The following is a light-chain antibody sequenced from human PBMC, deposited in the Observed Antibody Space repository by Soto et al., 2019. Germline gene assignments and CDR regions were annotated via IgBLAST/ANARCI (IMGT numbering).Light chain of an antibody. Sequence: QSALTQPASVSGSPGQSITISCTGSSSDIGAYNYVSWFQQYPGKAPKLIISEVSNRPSGVSNRFSGYKSGTAASLTISGLQTEDEADYFCFSFTTDWTHVFGTGTQLTVL. V-gene: IGLV2-14*01. CDR2: EVS. CDR1: SSDIGAYNY. J-gene: IGLJ1*01. CDR3: FSFTTDWTHV.